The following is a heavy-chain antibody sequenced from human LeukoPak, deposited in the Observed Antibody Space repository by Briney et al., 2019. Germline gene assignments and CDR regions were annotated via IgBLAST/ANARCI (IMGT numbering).Heavy chain of an antibody. Sequence: GGSLRLSCAASGFTFSSYWMSWVRQAPGKGLEWVANIKQDGSEKYYVDSVKGRFTISGDNAKNSLYLQMNSLRAEDTAVYYCARDIQYYDFWSGYYISDYWGQGTLVTVSS. CDR3: ARDIQYYDFWSGYYISDY. CDR1: GFTFSSYW. CDR2: IKQDGSEK. V-gene: IGHV3-7*01. J-gene: IGHJ4*02. D-gene: IGHD3-3*01.